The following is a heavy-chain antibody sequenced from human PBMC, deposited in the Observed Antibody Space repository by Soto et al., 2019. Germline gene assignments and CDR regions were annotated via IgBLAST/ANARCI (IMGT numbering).Heavy chain of an antibody. Sequence: PSETLSLTCVVSGYSISSGYYWGWIRQPPGKGLEWIGNVHHSGITYYNPSLKSRVSIPRDTSKNHYSLNLSSVTAADTAVYYCARAGDTMIRGVIIMNYYGMDVWGHGTTVTVSS. D-gene: IGHD3-10*01. J-gene: IGHJ6*02. CDR2: VHHSGIT. CDR3: ARAGDTMIRGVIIMNYYGMDV. CDR1: GYSISSGYY. V-gene: IGHV4-38-2*01.